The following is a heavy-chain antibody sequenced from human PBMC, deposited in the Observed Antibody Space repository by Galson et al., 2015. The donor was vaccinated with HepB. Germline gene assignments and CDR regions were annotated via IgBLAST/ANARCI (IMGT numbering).Heavy chain of an antibody. CDR1: GFTFSSYA. CDR3: AKGPLLWFRELLSAAFDI. D-gene: IGHD3-10*01. J-gene: IGHJ3*02. Sequence: SLRLSCAASGFTFSSYAMSWVRQAPGKGLEWVSAISGSGGSTYYADSVKGRFTISRDNSKNTLYLQMNSLRAEDTAVYYCAKGPLLWFRELLSAAFDIWGQGTMVTVSS. CDR2: ISGSGGST. V-gene: IGHV3-23*01.